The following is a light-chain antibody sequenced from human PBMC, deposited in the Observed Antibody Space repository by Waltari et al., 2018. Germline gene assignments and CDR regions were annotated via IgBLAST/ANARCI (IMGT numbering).Light chain of an antibody. J-gene: IGLJ3*02. Sequence: SYVLTQPPSVSVAPGQTARITCGGNNIGSKSVHWYQQKPGQAPVLVVYDDSDRPSGIPARFSGSSSGNTATLTISRVEAGDEADYYCQVWDGSSDHWVFGGGTKLTVL. CDR3: QVWDGSSDHWV. V-gene: IGLV3-21*02. CDR1: NIGSKS. CDR2: DDS.